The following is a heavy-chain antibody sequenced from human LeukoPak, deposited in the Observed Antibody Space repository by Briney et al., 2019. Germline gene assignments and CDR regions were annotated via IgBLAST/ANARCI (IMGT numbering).Heavy chain of an antibody. Sequence: TSETLSLTCAVYGGSFSGYYWSWIRQPPGKGLEWIGEINHSGSTNYNPSLKSRVTISVDTSKNQFSLKLSSVTAADTAVYYCASLINYYDSSGYYNWGQGTLVTVSS. D-gene: IGHD3-22*01. V-gene: IGHV4-34*01. J-gene: IGHJ4*02. CDR3: ASLINYYDSSGYYN. CDR1: GGSFSGYY. CDR2: INHSGST.